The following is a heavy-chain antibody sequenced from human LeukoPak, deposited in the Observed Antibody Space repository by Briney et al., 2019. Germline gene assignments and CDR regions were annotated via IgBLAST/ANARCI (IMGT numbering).Heavy chain of an antibody. D-gene: IGHD3-3*01. Sequence: GESLKISCKGSGYSFTSYWIGWVRQMPGKGLEWMGIIYPGDSDTRYSPSFQGQVTISADKSISTAYLQWSSLKASGTAMYYCARGRSRYYDFWSGYYPFDYWGQGTLVTVSS. CDR2: IYPGDSDT. CDR1: GYSFTSYW. J-gene: IGHJ4*02. V-gene: IGHV5-51*01. CDR3: ARGRSRYYDFWSGYYPFDY.